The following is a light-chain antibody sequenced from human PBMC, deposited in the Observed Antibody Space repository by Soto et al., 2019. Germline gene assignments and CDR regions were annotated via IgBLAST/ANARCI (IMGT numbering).Light chain of an antibody. Sequence: DIQMTQSPSAMSASVGDRVTITCRASQGINNYLVWFQQKPGKVPKRLISAASRLQAGVPSRFCGSGFGTDFTLTISSLQPEDFATYYCHQYNTYSQTFGQGTKV. J-gene: IGKJ1*01. V-gene: IGKV1-17*03. CDR2: AAS. CDR3: HQYNTYSQT. CDR1: QGINNY.